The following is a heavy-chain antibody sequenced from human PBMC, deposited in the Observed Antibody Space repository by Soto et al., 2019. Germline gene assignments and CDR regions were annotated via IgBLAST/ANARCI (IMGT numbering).Heavy chain of an antibody. D-gene: IGHD1-7*01. V-gene: IGHV3-30*18. CDR2: ISYDGSNK. J-gene: IGHJ4*02. CDR1: GFTFSSYG. CDR3: AKDHHLSGTTDY. Sequence: QVQLVESGGGVVQPGRSLRLSCAASGFTFSSYGMHWVRQAPGKGLEWVAVISYDGSNKYYADSVKGRFTISRDKSKNTLYLQMNSLRAEDTAVYYGAKDHHLSGTTDYWGQGTLVTVSS.